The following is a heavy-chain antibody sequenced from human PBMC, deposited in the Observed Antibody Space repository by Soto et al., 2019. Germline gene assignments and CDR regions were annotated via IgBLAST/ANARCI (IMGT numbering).Heavy chain of an antibody. CDR1: GYTFTGYY. CDR3: AREVYSSSWFLDV. J-gene: IGHJ6*02. V-gene: IGHV1-2*04. Sequence: ASVKVTCKASGYTFTGYYMHWVRQATGQGLEWMGWINPNSGGTNYAQQFQGWVTKTRDTSISTDYMELSRLRSDDTAVYYCAREVYSSSWFLDVWGQGTRVTVSS. D-gene: IGHD6-13*01. CDR2: INPNSGGT.